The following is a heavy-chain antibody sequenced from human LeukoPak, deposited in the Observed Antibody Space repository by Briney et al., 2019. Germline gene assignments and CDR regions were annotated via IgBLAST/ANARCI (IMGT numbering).Heavy chain of an antibody. CDR2: IYPGDSDT. CDR3: GRHLMGNYVKEFES. Sequence: GESLKISCQGSGYHFGTYWVAWVRQMPGKGLEWMVIIYPGDSDTRYSPSFQGQVTISADRSISTAYLQWSSRQPTERVMISGGRHLMGNYVKEFESWGEGNLLTASS. D-gene: IGHD3-16*01. V-gene: IGHV5-51*01. J-gene: IGHJ4*02. CDR1: GYHFGTYW.